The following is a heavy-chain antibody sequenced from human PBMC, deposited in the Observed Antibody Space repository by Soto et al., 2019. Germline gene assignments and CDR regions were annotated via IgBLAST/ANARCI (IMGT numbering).Heavy chain of an antibody. Sequence: ASVKVSFKASGYTFTGYYMHWVRQAPGQGLEWMGWINPNSGGTNYAQKFQERVTITRDMSTSTAYMELSSLRSEDTAVYYCAAPGGYGMDVWGQGTTVTVSS. D-gene: IGHD3-10*01. CDR2: INPNSGGT. CDR1: GYTFTGYY. CDR3: AAPGGYGMDV. J-gene: IGHJ6*02. V-gene: IGHV1-2*02.